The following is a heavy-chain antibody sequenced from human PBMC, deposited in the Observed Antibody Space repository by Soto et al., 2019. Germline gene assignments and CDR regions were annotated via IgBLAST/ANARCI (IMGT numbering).Heavy chain of an antibody. Sequence: PGGSLRLSCSASGLPFDDYAMHLVLQAPGKGLEWVSGISWNSGSMCYADSVKCRFTISRDNAKNSLYLQMNSLRAEDTALYYCAKDSVSGSYSFWYLDLWGRGTLVTVSS. CDR1: GLPFDDYA. CDR2: ISWNSGSM. CDR3: AKDSVSGSYSFWYLDL. J-gene: IGHJ2*01. V-gene: IGHV3-9*01. D-gene: IGHD1-26*01.